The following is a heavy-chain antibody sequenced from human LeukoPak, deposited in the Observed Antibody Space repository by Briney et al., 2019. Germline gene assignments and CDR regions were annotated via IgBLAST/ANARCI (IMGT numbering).Heavy chain of an antibody. Sequence: SETLSLTCTVSGGSISSYYWSWIRQPPGKGLEWIGYIYFRGTTNYHPSIKSRITISVDTSKNQFSLKLTSVTTADTAVYYCARSPGAPFDYWGQGSLVTVSS. CDR3: ARSPGAPFDY. V-gene: IGHV4-59*01. CDR2: IYFRGTT. D-gene: IGHD7-27*01. J-gene: IGHJ4*02. CDR1: GGSISSYY.